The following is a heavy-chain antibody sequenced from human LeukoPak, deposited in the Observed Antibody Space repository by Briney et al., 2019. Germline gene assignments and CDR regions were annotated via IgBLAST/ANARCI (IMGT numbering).Heavy chain of an antibody. D-gene: IGHD4-23*01. CDR3: ARDVTYYGGDWFDP. V-gene: IGHV3-48*04. J-gene: IGHJ5*02. Sequence: GGSLRLSCAASGFTFSSTDMNWVRQAPGKGLEWVSYISSATSTIYYADSVKGRFTISRDNAKNSLYLQMNSLRAEDTAVYYCARDVTYYGGDWFDPWGQGTLVTVSS. CDR1: GFTFSSTD. CDR2: ISSATSTI.